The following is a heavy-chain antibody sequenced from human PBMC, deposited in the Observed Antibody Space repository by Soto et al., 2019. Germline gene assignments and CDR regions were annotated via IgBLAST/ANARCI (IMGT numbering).Heavy chain of an antibody. J-gene: IGHJ4*02. V-gene: IGHV1-69*02. D-gene: IGHD6-19*01. CDR3: AGGDSSGWSHFDY. Sequence: QVQLVQSGAEVKKPGSSVKVSCKASGGTFSSYTISWVRQAPGQGLEWMGRIIPILGIANYAQKFQVRVTITADKSKSTDYMELSSLRSEDTSVYYCAGGDSSGWSHFDYGGQGTLVIVSS. CDR2: IIPILGIA. CDR1: GGTFSSYT.